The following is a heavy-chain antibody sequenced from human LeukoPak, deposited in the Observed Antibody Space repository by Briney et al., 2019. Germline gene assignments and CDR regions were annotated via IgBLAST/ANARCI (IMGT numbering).Heavy chain of an antibody. CDR3: ATDLTGTTTGHY. V-gene: IGHV1-46*01. Sequence: ASVKVSCKASGYTFTSYYMHWVRQAPGQGLEWMGIINPSGGSTSYAQKFQGRVTMTRDMSTSTVYMELSSLRSEDTAVYYCATDLTGTTTGHYWGQGTLVIVSS. D-gene: IGHD1-20*01. CDR2: INPSGGST. J-gene: IGHJ4*02. CDR1: GYTFTSYY.